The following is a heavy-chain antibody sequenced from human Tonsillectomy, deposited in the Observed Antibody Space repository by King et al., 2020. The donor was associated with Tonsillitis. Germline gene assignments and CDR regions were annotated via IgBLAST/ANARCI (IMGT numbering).Heavy chain of an antibody. CDR1: GFTFSSYE. Sequence: VQLVESGGGLVQPGGSLRLSCAASGFTFSSYEMNWVRQAPGKGLEWVSYISSSGSTIYYADSVKGRFTISRDNAKNSLYLQMNSLRAEDTAVYYCARGSRYDFWSCYPHPVGYYYMDVWGKGTTVTVSS. V-gene: IGHV3-48*03. D-gene: IGHD3-3*01. CDR2: ISSSGSTI. CDR3: ARGSRYDFWSCYPHPVGYYYMDV. J-gene: IGHJ6*03.